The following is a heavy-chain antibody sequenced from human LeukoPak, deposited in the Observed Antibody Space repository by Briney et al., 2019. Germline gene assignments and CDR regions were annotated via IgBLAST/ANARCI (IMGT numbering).Heavy chain of an antibody. CDR1: GGSFSGYY. V-gene: IGHV4-34*01. CDR2: IDHSGST. J-gene: IGHJ5*02. CDR3: AGGGGTAMVPRVPRWFDP. Sequence: SETLSLTCAVYGGSFSGYYWSWIRQPPGKGLEWIGEIDHSGSTNYNPSLKSRVTISVDTSKNQFSLKLSSVTAADTAVYYCAGGGGTAMVPRVPRWFDPWGQGTLVTVSS. D-gene: IGHD5-18*01.